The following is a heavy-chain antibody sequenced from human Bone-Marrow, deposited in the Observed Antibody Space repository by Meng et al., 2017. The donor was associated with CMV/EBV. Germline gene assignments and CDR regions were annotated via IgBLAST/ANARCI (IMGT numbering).Heavy chain of an antibody. CDR2: VNPNSGGT. J-gene: IGHJ6*02. V-gene: IGHV1-2*02. CDR1: GYIFTEHY. Sequence: ASVKVSCKASGYIFTEHYVHWVRQAPGEGLEWMGWVNPNSGGTNYAQKFQGRVTMTRDTSISTAYMELSRLRSDDTAVYYCARRPTETPGDYCYYYGMDVLGQGTTVTVSS. D-gene: IGHD2-21*02. CDR3: ARRPTETPGDYCYYYGMDV.